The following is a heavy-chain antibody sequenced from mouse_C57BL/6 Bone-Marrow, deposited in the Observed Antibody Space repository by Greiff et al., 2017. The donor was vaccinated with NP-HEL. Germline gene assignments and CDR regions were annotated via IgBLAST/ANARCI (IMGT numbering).Heavy chain of an antibody. CDR1: GYTFTDYY. CDR2: INPNNGGT. D-gene: IGHD1-1*01. CDR3: APITTVVAHWYFDV. J-gene: IGHJ1*03. Sequence: EVQLQQSGPELVKPGASVKISCKASGYTFTDYYMNWVKQSHGKSLEWIGDINPNNGGTSYNQKFKGKATLTVDKSSSTAYMELRSLTSEDSAVYYCAPITTVVAHWYFDVWGTGTTVTVSS. V-gene: IGHV1-26*01.